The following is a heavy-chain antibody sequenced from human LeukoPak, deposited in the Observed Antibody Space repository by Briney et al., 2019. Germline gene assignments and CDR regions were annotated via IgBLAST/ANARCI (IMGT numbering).Heavy chain of an antibody. CDR1: GFTFSSYA. CDR3: AKQHNLLTSRWMAPIGSLGY. CDR2: ISGSGGST. D-gene: IGHD2-2*01. J-gene: IGHJ4*02. Sequence: PGGSLRLSCAASGFTFSSYAMSWVRQAPGKGLEWVSAISGSGGSTYYADSVKGRFTISRDNSKNTLYLQMNSLRAEDTAVYYCAKQHNLLTSRWMAPIGSLGYWGQGTLVTVSS. V-gene: IGHV3-23*01.